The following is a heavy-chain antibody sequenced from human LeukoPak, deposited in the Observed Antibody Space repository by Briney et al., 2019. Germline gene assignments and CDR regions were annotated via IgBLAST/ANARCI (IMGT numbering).Heavy chain of an antibody. CDR3: VRLRRNSDRSGYYYYYDY. Sequence: GGPLRLSCAASGYTFSDFSVNWVRQAPGKGLEWVSSISVRSNYRYYADSVRGRFTISRDDARDSLFLQMNSLRAEDTAVYFCVRLRRNSDRSGYYYYYDYWGQGTLVTVSS. V-gene: IGHV3-21*01. CDR2: ISVRSNYR. J-gene: IGHJ4*02. D-gene: IGHD3-22*01. CDR1: GYTFSDFS.